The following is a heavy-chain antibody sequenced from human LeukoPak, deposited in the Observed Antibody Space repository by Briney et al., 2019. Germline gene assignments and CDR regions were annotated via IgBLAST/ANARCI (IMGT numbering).Heavy chain of an antibody. CDR3: ARNRAYSSSSPFDY. D-gene: IGHD6-6*01. Sequence: SETLSLTCSVSGGSISSLYWSWIRQPPGKGLEWIGYIYYTGSTNYNPSLKSRVTMFVDMSKNQFSLRLSSVTAADTAVYYCARNRAYSSSSPFDYWGQGTLVTVSS. J-gene: IGHJ4*02. CDR1: GGSISSLY. CDR2: IYYTGST. V-gene: IGHV4-59*08.